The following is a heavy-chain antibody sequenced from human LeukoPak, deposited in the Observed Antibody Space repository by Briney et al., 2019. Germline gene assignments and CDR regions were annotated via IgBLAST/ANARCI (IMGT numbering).Heavy chain of an antibody. D-gene: IGHD3-22*01. V-gene: IGHV5-51*01. CDR1: GYSFTSYW. Sequence: KCGESLKISCKGSGYSFTSYWIGWVRQMPGKGLEWMGLIYPGDSDTRYSPSFQGQVTISADKSISTAYLQWSSLKASDTAMYYCARREYYDSSGYFQSAFDIWGQGTMVTVSS. CDR3: ARREYYDSSGYFQSAFDI. CDR2: IYPGDSDT. J-gene: IGHJ3*02.